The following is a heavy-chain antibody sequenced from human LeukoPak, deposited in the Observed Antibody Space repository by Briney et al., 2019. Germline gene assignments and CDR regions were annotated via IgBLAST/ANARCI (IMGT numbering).Heavy chain of an antibody. Sequence: GGSLRLSCAVSGFTFSGHWMFWVRQAPGKGLAWVSAISGSGGSTYYADSVKGRFTISRDNSKNTLYLQMNSLRAEDTAVYYCAKENWPTVTTPGRTYFDYWGQGTLVTVSS. CDR1: GFTFSGHW. J-gene: IGHJ4*02. CDR3: AKENWPTVTTPGRTYFDY. D-gene: IGHD4-17*01. CDR2: ISGSGGST. V-gene: IGHV3-23*01.